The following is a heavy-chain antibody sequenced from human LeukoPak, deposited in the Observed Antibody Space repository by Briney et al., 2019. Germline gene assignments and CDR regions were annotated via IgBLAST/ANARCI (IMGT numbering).Heavy chain of an antibody. V-gene: IGHV1-69*04. Sequence: ASVKVSCEASGGTFSSYAISWVRQAPGQGLEWMGRIIPILGIANYAQKFQGRVTVTADKSTSTAYMELSSLRSEDTAVYYCARGYCSSTSCVYDYWGQGTLVTVSS. CDR1: GGTFSSYA. CDR2: IIPILGIA. D-gene: IGHD2-2*01. CDR3: ARGYCSSTSCVYDY. J-gene: IGHJ4*02.